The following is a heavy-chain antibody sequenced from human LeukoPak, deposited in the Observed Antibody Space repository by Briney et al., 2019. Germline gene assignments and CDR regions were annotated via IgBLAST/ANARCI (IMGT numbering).Heavy chain of an antibody. CDR2: INPSGGST. CDR1: GYTFTSYY. V-gene: IGHV1-46*01. J-gene: IGHJ4*02. Sequence: VASVKVSCKASGYTFTSYYMHWVRQAPGQGLEWMGIINPSGGSTSYAQKFQGRVTMTRDMSTSTVYMELSSLRSEGTAVYYCARGPRKYSSSSWGCNYWGQGTLVTVPS. D-gene: IGHD6-6*01. CDR3: ARGPRKYSSSSWGCNY.